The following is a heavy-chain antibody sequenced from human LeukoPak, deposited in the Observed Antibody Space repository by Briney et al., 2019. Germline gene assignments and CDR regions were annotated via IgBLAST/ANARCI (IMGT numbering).Heavy chain of an antibody. J-gene: IGHJ4*02. CDR2: IIPILGIA. D-gene: IGHD6-13*01. Sequence: SVKVSCKASGGTFSSYAISWVRQAPGQGLEWMGRIIPILGIANYAQKFQGRVTITADKSTSTAYMELSSLRSEDTAVYYCARDSIAAAGTSPRGDYWGQGTLVTVSS. V-gene: IGHV1-69*04. CDR3: ARDSIAAAGTSPRGDY. CDR1: GGTFSSYA.